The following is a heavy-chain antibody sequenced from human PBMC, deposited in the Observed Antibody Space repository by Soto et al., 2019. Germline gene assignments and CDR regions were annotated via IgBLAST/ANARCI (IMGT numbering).Heavy chain of an antibody. J-gene: IGHJ6*02. D-gene: IGHD5-18*01. CDR3: ARDQVDTAMVYYYYGMGV. V-gene: IGHV6-1*01. CDR1: GDSVSSNSAA. Sequence: SQTLSLPCAISGDSVSSNSAAWNWIRQSPSRGLEWLGRTYYRSKWYNDYAVSVKSRIIINPDTSKNQFSLQLKSVTPEDTAVYYCARDQVDTAMVYYYYGMGVWGQGTTVTVSS. CDR2: TYYRSKWYN.